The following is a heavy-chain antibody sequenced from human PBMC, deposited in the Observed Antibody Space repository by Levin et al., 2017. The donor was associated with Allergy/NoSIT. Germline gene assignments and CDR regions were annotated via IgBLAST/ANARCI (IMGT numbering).Heavy chain of an antibody. Sequence: GASVKVSCKASGYTFTGYYMHWVRQAPGQGLEWMGWINPNSGGTNYAQKFQGRVTMTRDTSISTAYMELSRLRSDDTAVYYCASLLRRAWSGQPRPFDYWGQGTLVTVSS. V-gene: IGHV1-2*02. CDR1: GYTFTGYY. CDR2: INPNSGGT. D-gene: IGHD3-3*01. J-gene: IGHJ4*02. CDR3: ASLLRRAWSGQPRPFDY.